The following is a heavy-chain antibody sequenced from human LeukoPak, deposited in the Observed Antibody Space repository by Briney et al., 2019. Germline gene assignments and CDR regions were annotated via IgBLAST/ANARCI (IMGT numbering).Heavy chain of an antibody. CDR1: GGSISSSSYY. CDR3: ARRSSGINWYFDL. CDR2: IYYSGST. D-gene: IGHD6-19*01. J-gene: IGHJ2*01. Sequence: PSETLSLTCSVSGGSISSSSYYWAWIRQPPGKGLEWIASIYYSGSTCYNPSLKSRVTISVDTSKNQFSLKLSSVTAADTAVYYCARRSSGINWYFDLWGRGTLVTVSS. V-gene: IGHV4-39*01.